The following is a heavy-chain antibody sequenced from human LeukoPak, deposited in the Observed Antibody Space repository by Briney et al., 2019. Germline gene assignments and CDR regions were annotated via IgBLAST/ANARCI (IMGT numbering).Heavy chain of an antibody. CDR3: ARGQQAYYYDSSGYYPD. CDR1: GFTYSDYY. J-gene: IGHJ4*02. V-gene: IGHV3-11*01. Sequence: GGSLRLSCAASGFTYSDYYMSWIRQAPGKGLEWVSYISSSGSTIYYADSVKGRFTISRDNAKNSLYLQMNSLRAEDTAVYYCARGQQAYYYDSSGYYPDWGQGTLVTVSS. CDR2: ISSSGSTI. D-gene: IGHD3-22*01.